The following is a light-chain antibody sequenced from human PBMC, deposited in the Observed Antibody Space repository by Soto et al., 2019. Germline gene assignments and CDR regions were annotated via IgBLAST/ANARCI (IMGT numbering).Light chain of an antibody. V-gene: IGLV2-8*01. CDR1: SSDVGGYNR. Sequence: QSVLTQPPSASGSPGQPVSISCTGTSSDVGGYNRVSWYQHHPGKAPKLIIYEVFKRPSGVPDRFSGSKSGNTASLTVSGLQAEDEADYYCNSYAGNSWVFGGGPKLTVL. CDR2: EVF. CDR3: NSYAGNSWV. J-gene: IGLJ3*02.